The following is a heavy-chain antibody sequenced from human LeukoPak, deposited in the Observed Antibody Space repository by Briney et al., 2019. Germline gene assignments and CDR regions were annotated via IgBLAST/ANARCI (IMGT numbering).Heavy chain of an antibody. CDR2: IIPIFGTA. CDR1: GGTFSSYA. J-gene: IGHJ4*02. V-gene: IGHV1-69*05. Sequence: SVKVSCKXSGGTFSSYAISWARQAPGQGLERMGGIIPIFGTANYAQKFQGRVTITTDESTSTAYMELSSLRSEDTAVYYCARGRSYGDYALFAYWGQGTLVTVSS. D-gene: IGHD4-17*01. CDR3: ARGRSYGDYALFAY.